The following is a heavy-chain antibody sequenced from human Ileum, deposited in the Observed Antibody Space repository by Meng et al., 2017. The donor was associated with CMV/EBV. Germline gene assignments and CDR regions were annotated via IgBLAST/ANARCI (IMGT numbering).Heavy chain of an antibody. CDR3: ARAAARGVPVDY. J-gene: IGHJ4*02. CDR2: VHFTGGI. V-gene: IGHV4-4*07. Sequence: SGPNLVKLPDTLSHTCMASGASISNYYWTWIRQSAVKGLEFIGRVHFTGGIDYNPSLMSRVTMSVDTSRNQLSLNVKSVTAADTAVYYCARAAARGVPVDYWGQGILVTVSS. CDR1: GASISNYY. D-gene: IGHD3-10*01.